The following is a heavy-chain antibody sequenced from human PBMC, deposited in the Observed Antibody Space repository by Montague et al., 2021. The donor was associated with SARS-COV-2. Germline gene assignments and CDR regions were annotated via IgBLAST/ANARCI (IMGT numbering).Heavy chain of an antibody. V-gene: IGHV4-59*01. CDR1: GFAFSSYS. J-gene: IGHJ6*02. D-gene: IGHD2-8*01. CDR3: ARVARYCTNGVCQTYYYYGLDV. CDR2: MYYSGST. Sequence: LRLSCAASGFAFSSYSMNWVRQAPGKGLEWIGYMYYSGSTNYNPSLKSRVTMSIDRSKNQFSLKLRSVTAADTAVYYCARVARYCTNGVCQTYYYYGLDVWGQGTTVTVSS.